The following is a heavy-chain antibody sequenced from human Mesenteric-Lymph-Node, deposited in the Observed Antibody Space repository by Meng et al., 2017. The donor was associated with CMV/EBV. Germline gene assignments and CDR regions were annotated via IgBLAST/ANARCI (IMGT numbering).Heavy chain of an antibody. CDR1: GYTLTGHH. CDR2: MNPDSGDT. J-gene: IGHJ6*02. CDR3: ARAYAFWSGQMDV. V-gene: IGHV1-8*03. Sequence: ASVKVSCKTSGYTLTGHHIHWVRQAPGQGLEWMGWMNPDSGDTGYAQKFQGRVTITRHTSINTAYMEVSSLRFEDTAVYYCARAYAFWSGQMDVWGQGTTVTVSS. D-gene: IGHD3-3*01.